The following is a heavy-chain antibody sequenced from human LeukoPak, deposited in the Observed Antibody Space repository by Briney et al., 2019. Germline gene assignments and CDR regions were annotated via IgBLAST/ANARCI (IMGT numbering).Heavy chain of an antibody. CDR3: ASGVRGGNNWFDP. Sequence: PSETLSLTCIVSGGSISSFYWSWIRQPAGEGLWWVGRITAGGGTSYNPSLKSRITMSVDKSTNQFSLKLSSVTAADTAVYYCASGVRGGNNWFDPWGQGTLVTVSS. J-gene: IGHJ5*02. CDR2: ITAGGGT. V-gene: IGHV4-4*07. CDR1: GGSISSFY. D-gene: IGHD2-21*01.